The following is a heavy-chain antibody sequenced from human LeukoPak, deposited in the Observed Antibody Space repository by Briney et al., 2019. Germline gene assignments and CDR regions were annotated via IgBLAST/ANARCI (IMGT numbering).Heavy chain of an antibody. Sequence: SETLSLTCTVSGGSVSSSSYYWGWIRQPPGKGLECIATTYYGGNTYYNPSLKSRVTISVDTSKNQFSLKVTSMTAADTAMYYCARGYYPPRWYFDLWGRGTLVTVSS. D-gene: IGHD2-21*01. CDR3: ARGYYPPRWYFDL. J-gene: IGHJ2*01. CDR1: GGSVSSSSYY. V-gene: IGHV4-39*01. CDR2: TYYGGNT.